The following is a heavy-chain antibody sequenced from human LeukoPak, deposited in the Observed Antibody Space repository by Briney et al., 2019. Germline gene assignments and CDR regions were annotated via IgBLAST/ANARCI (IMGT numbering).Heavy chain of an antibody. J-gene: IGHJ5*02. CDR3: ARGVAYYDILAWFDP. Sequence: PGGSLRLSCAASGFTVSSNYMSWVRQAPGKGLEWVSVIYSGGSTYYADSVKGRFTISRDNSKNTLYLQMNSLRAEDTAVYYCARGVAYYDILAWFDPWGQGTLVTVSS. V-gene: IGHV3-66*01. D-gene: IGHD3-9*01. CDR1: GFTVSSNY. CDR2: IYSGGST.